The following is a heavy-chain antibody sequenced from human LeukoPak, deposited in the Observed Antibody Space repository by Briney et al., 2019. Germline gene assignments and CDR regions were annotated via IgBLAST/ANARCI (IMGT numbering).Heavy chain of an antibody. J-gene: IGHJ4*02. CDR1: GGSISSSSYY. Sequence: SETLSLTCTVSGGSISSSSYYWGWIRQPPGKGLEWIGDIYYSGTTNYNPSLKSRVTISVDTSKKQFSLKVNSVTAADTAVYYCARGTRGYYCTNGVCEFDYWGQGTLVTVSS. CDR2: IYYSGTT. V-gene: IGHV4-61*05. CDR3: ARGTRGYYCTNGVCEFDY. D-gene: IGHD2-8*01.